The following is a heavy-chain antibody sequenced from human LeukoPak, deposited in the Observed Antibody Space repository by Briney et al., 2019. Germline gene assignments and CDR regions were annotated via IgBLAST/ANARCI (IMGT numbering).Heavy chain of an antibody. CDR3: ARQVDTAMGLFDY. CDR1: GYSFTSYW. CDR2: IYPGDSDT. V-gene: IGHV5-51*01. Sequence: GESLKISCQGSGYSFTSYWIGWVRQMPGKGLEWMGIIYPGDSDTRYSPSFQGQVTISADKSISTAYLQRSSLKASDTAMYYCARQVDTAMGLFDYWGQGTLVTVSS. J-gene: IGHJ4*02. D-gene: IGHD5-18*01.